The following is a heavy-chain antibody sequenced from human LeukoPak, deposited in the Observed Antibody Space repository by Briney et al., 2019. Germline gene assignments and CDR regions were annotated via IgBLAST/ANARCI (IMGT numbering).Heavy chain of an antibody. D-gene: IGHD5-24*01. Sequence: SETLSLTCTVSGGSISSGGYYWSWIRQHPGKGLEWIGYIYYSGSTYYNPSLKSRVTISVDTSKNQFSLKLSSVTAADTAVYYCARGSRDGYNYYDYWGQGTLVTVSS. CDR2: IYYSGST. V-gene: IGHV4-31*03. CDR3: ARGSRDGYNYYDY. CDR1: GGSISSGGYY. J-gene: IGHJ4*02.